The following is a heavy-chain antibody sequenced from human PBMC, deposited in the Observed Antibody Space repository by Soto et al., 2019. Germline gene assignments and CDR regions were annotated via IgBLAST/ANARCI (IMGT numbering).Heavy chain of an antibody. D-gene: IGHD2-8*01. CDR1: GGSISSGNYY. CDR3: ATICTPATGLYYFDY. J-gene: IGHJ4*02. CDR2: ISYSGST. Sequence: SETLSLTCTVSGGSISSGNYYWSWIRQPPGKGLEWIGFISYSGSTYYSLSLKSRVTISVDTSKNQFSLNLSFVTAADTAVYYCATICTPATGLYYFDYWGQGTLVTVSS. V-gene: IGHV4-30-4*01.